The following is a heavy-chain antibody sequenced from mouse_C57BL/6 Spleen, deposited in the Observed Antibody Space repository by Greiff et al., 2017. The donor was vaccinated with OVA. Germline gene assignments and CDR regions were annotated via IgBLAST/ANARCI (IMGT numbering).Heavy chain of an antibody. CDR1: GYTFTSYW. V-gene: IGHV1-74*01. Sequence: KESCKASGYTFTSYWLHWVKQRPGQGLEWIGRIHPSDSDTNYNQKFKGKATLTVDKSSSTAYMQLSSLTSEDSAVYYCAIGVSWFAYWGQGTLVTVSA. CDR3: AIGVSWFAY. J-gene: IGHJ3*01. CDR2: IHPSDSDT.